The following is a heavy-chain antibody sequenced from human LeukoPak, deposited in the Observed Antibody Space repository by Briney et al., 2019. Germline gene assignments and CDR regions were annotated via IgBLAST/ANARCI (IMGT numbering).Heavy chain of an antibody. CDR1: GGSISSYY. CDR2: IYYSGST. D-gene: IGHD6-19*01. Sequence: PSETLSLTCTVSGGSISSYYWSWIRQPPGKGLEWIGYIYYSGSTYYNPSLKSRVTISVDTSKNQFSLKLSSVTAADTAVYYCARHASYSSGWYXXXWFDPWGQGTLVTVS. CDR3: ARHASYSSGWYXXXWFDP. J-gene: IGHJ5*02. V-gene: IGHV4-59*08.